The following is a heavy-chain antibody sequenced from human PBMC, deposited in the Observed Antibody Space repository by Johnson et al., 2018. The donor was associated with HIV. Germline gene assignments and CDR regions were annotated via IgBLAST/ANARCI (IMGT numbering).Heavy chain of an antibody. CDR3: AAYYDFWSGSYTSGFDI. J-gene: IGHJ3*02. V-gene: IGHV3-30*04. D-gene: IGHD3-3*01. CDR1: GFTFSSYA. CDR2: ISYDGSNQ. Sequence: VQLVESGGGVVQPGRSLRLSCAASGFTFSSYAMHWVRQAPCKGLEWVAVISYDGSNQYYADSVKGRFTISRDNSKNTVFLQMNSLRPEDTAMYYCAAYYDFWSGSYTSGFDIWGQGTMVTVSS.